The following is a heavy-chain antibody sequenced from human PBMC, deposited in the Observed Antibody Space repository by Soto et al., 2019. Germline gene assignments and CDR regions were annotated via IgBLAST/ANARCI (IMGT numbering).Heavy chain of an antibody. D-gene: IGHD4-17*01. CDR3: ARDTAPSDG. J-gene: IGHJ6*02. V-gene: IGHV1-3*01. CDR1: GYTFTSYA. CDR2: INAGNGNT. Sequence: ASVKVSCKASGYTFTSYAMHWVRQAPGQRLEGMGWINAGNGNTKYSQKFQGRVTITRDTSASTAYMELRSLRSEDTALYDCARDTAPSDGWGQGTTVTV.